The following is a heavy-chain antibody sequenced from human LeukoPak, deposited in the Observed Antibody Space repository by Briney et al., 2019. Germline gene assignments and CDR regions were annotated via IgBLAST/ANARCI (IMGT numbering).Heavy chain of an antibody. CDR1: GFTVSSNY. J-gene: IGHJ4*02. V-gene: IGHV3-53*01. Sequence: PGGSLRLSCAASGFTVSSNYMSWVRQAPGKGLEWVSVIYSSGMTYYADSMKGRFTISRDNSKNTLYLHMNSLRAEDTAVYYCARDLYGVSHDYWGQGTLVTVSS. CDR3: ARDLYGVSHDY. CDR2: IYSSGMT. D-gene: IGHD4-17*01.